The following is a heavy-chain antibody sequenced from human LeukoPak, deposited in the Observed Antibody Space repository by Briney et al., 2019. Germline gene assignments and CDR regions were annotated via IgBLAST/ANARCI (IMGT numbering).Heavy chain of an antibody. CDR1: GFTFNSYW. CDR3: ARYNSAWKTDDY. CDR2: IRQDGSDK. D-gene: IGHD6-19*01. Sequence: GGSLRLSCAASGFTFNSYWMTWVRQAPGEGLEWVADIRQDGSDKYYAGSVKGRFTISRDNAKNSLYLQMNSLRAEDTAVYFCARYNSAWKTDDYWGQGTLVTVSS. J-gene: IGHJ4*02. V-gene: IGHV3-7*03.